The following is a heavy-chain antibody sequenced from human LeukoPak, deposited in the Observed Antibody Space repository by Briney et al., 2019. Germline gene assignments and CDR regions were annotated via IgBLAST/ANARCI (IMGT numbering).Heavy chain of an antibody. J-gene: IGHJ5*02. CDR2: THYGGNT. CDR1: GASMSTSSHY. CDR3: ARGLGHQLLWTPPRSSSWFDP. V-gene: IGHV4-39*07. D-gene: IGHD2-2*01. Sequence: SETLSLTCSVSGASMSTSSHYWGWIRQPPGKGLEWIGSTHYGGNTYYNPSLKSRVTISVDTSKNQFSLKLSSVTAADTAVYYCARGLGHQLLWTPPRSSSWFDPWGQGTLVTVSS.